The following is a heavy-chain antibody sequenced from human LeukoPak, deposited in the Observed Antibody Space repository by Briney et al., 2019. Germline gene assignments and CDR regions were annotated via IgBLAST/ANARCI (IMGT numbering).Heavy chain of an antibody. CDR1: GFTFSCYS. CDR3: ARGAVVVPAASRADY. CDR2: ISSSSSYI. V-gene: IGHV3-21*01. J-gene: IGHJ4*02. Sequence: GGSLRLSCAASGFTFSCYSMNWVRQAPGKGLEWVSSISSSSSYIYYADSVKGRFTISRDNAKNSLYLQMNSLRAEDTAVYYCARGAVVVPAASRADYWGQGTLVTVSS. D-gene: IGHD2-2*01.